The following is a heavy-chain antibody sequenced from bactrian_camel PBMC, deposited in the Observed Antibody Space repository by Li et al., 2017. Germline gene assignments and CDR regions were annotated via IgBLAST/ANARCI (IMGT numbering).Heavy chain of an antibody. Sequence: VQLVESGGGSVQAGGTLRLARVVSINHFIEYCMAWFRQVPGKEREGVAAISNVGDRTYADSVQGRFTISRDNAKTTLDLQMNSLKPEDTAVYYCAVDLRCLRRRRGEYTDYTYWGQGTQVTVS. V-gene: IGHV3S57*01. CDR1: INHFIEYC. CDR3: AVDLRCLRRRRGEYTDYTY. CDR2: ISNVGDR. D-gene: IGHD2*01. J-gene: IGHJ4*01.